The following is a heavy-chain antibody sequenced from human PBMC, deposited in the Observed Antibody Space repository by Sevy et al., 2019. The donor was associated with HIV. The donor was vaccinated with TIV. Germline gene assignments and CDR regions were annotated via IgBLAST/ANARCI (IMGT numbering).Heavy chain of an antibody. CDR2: VDIDGSRT. D-gene: IGHD5-18*01. V-gene: IGHV3-74*01. CDR1: SFTFDSYW. J-gene: IGHJ5*02. Sequence: GGSLRLSCAASSFTFDSYWLHWVRQDPWKGLEWVSCVDIDGSRTEYADSVKGRFTISRDNAKNMLYLEMNSLRVEDTAEYYCARGTALGWFDPWGQGTQVTVSS. CDR3: ARGTALGWFDP.